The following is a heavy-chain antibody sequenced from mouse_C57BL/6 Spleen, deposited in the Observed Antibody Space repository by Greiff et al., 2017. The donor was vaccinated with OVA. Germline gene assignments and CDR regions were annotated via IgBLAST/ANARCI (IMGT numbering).Heavy chain of an antibody. Sequence: VQLQQSGAELVKPGASVKISCKASGYAFSSYWMNWVKQRPGKGLEWIGQIYPGDGDTNYNGKFKGKATLTADKSSSTAYMQLSSLTSEDSAVYFCARGGACHWYFDVWGTGTTVTVSS. CDR1: GYAFSSYW. V-gene: IGHV1-80*01. CDR3: ARGGACHWYFDV. J-gene: IGHJ1*03. CDR2: IYPGDGDT.